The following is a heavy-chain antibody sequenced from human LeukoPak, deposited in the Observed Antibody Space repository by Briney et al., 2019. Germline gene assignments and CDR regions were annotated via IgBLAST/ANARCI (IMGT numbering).Heavy chain of an antibody. CDR3: ARAGNDWNTGYYFDY. D-gene: IGHD1/OR15-1a*01. J-gene: IGHJ4*02. Sequence: PSETLSLTSTVSGGSISNYYWSWIRQPPAKGLEWIWYIYFDGSNNYNPSLKSRATISLDTSKNHISLKLSSVTAADTALYYCARAGNDWNTGYYFDYWGQGTLVTVSS. CDR2: IYFDGSN. CDR1: GGSISNYY. V-gene: IGHV4-59*01.